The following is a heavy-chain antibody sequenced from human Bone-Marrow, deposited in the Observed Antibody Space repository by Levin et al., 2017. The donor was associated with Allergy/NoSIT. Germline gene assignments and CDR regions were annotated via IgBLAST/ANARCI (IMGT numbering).Heavy chain of an antibody. J-gene: IGHJ6*02. CDR1: GGTFSSYA. Sequence: GASVKVSCKASGGTFSSYAISWVRQAPGQGLEWMGGIIPIFGTANYAQKFQGRVTITADKSTSTAYMELSSLRSEDTAVYYCASPLGENWNYVGFWGYYYGMDVWGQGTTVTVSS. D-gene: IGHD1-7*01. CDR3: ASPLGENWNYVGFWGYYYGMDV. V-gene: IGHV1-69*06. CDR2: IIPIFGTA.